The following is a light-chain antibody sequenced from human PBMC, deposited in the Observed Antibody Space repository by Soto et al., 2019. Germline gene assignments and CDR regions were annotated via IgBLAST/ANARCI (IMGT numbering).Light chain of an antibody. J-gene: IGLJ1*01. CDR3: CSYATSSFV. CDR2: EVS. Sequence: QSALTQPASVSGSPGQAITISCSGTTSDVGGYNLVSWYQQHPDKAPKILIYEVSQRPSGVSSRFSGSKSGNTATLTISGVQPEDEADYFCCSYATSSFVFGTGTKVTVL. V-gene: IGLV2-23*02. CDR1: TSDVGGYNL.